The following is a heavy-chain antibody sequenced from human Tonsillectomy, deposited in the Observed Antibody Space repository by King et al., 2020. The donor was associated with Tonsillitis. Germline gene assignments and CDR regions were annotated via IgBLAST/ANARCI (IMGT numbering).Heavy chain of an antibody. CDR3: ARSEYSSASYGMDV. D-gene: IGHD6-6*01. CDR1: GFTFSSYS. Sequence: VQLVEAGGGLVKPGGSLRLSCAASGFTFSSYSMNWVRQAPGGGLEWVSSISSSSSYSYYADSVKGRFTISRDNAKNSLYLQMNSLRAEDTAVYYCARSEYSSASYGMDVWGQGTTVTVSS. CDR2: ISSSSSYS. V-gene: IGHV3-21*01. J-gene: IGHJ6*02.